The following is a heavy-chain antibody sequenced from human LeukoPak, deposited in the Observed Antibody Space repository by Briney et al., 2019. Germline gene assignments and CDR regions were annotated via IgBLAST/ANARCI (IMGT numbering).Heavy chain of an antibody. CDR3: ARGPVTRFEI. V-gene: IGHV3-74*01. D-gene: IGHD4-17*01. J-gene: IGHJ3*02. CDR1: GFTFSSYW. Sequence: GSLRLSCAVSGFTFSSYWMHWIRHAPGKGLVWVARINSDGSTTYYADSVKGRFTISRDNSNNTLYLQMNSLRAEDTAVYYCARGPVTRFEIWGQGTMVTVSS. CDR2: INSDGSTT.